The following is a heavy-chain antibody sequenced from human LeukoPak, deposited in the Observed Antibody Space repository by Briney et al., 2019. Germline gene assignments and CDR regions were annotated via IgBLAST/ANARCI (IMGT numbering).Heavy chain of an antibody. V-gene: IGHV3-23*01. D-gene: IGHD6-19*01. Sequence: PGGSLRLSCAASGFTFGNYFMNWFRQAPGKGLEWVSVMSGSGEEIHYADSVEGCFTISRDNSKNILSLQMNSLRVEDTAVYFCAQYGQRLPEYWGQGVMVTVS. CDR2: MSGSGEEI. J-gene: IGHJ4*02. CDR1: GFTFGNYF. CDR3: AQYGQRLPEY.